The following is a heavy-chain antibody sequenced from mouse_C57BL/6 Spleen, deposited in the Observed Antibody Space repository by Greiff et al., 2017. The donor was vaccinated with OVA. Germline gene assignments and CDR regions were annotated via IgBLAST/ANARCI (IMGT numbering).Heavy chain of an antibody. CDR3: AREGLLPDWYFDY. CDR2: ISSGSSTI. CDR1: GFTFSDYG. V-gene: IGHV5-17*01. Sequence: VQLKESGGGLVKPGGSLKLSCAASGFTFSDYGMHWVRQAPEKGLEWVAYISSGSSTIYYADTVKGRFTISRDNAKNTLFLQMTSLRSEDTAMYYCAREGLLPDWYFDYWGQGTTLTVSS. J-gene: IGHJ2*01. D-gene: IGHD1-1*01.